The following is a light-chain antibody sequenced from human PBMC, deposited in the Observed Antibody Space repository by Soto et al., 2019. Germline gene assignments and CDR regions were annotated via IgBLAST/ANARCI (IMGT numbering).Light chain of an antibody. CDR3: QQYSNWRT. J-gene: IGKJ1*01. CDR1: QSVSDK. V-gene: IGKV3-15*01. Sequence: EIVMTQSPVTLSVSPGERATLSCRASQSVSDKLAWYQQKPGQAPRLLIYGASTRATSVPARFSGSGSGTEFTLTISSLQSEDFAIYYCQQYSNWRTFGQGTNVEIK. CDR2: GAS.